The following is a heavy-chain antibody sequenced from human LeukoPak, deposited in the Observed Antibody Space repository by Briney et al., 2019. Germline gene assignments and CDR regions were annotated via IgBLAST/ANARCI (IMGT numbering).Heavy chain of an antibody. Sequence: PGGSLRLSCAASGVTFRNYWMSWVRQAPGKGLEWVANIKEDGSEKYYVDSVKGRFTISRDNAKNSLYLQMNSLRAEDTAVYYCANLRLLGFDSWGQGTLVTVSS. D-gene: IGHD2-21*02. V-gene: IGHV3-7*01. CDR2: IKEDGSEK. CDR1: GVTFRNYW. J-gene: IGHJ4*02. CDR3: ANLRLLGFDS.